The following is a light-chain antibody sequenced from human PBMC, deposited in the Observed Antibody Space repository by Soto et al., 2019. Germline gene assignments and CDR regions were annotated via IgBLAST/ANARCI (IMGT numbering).Light chain of an antibody. Sequence: DIQMTQSPSSVSASVGDRVTITCRASQGIGNSVAWYQQKPRKAPNLLIHSASSLQTGVPSRISGGGSGTDFTLTISSLQPEDFATYYCQQADTFPPTFGQGTKVEIK. J-gene: IGKJ2*01. CDR2: SAS. CDR3: QQADTFPPT. CDR1: QGIGNS. V-gene: IGKV1-12*01.